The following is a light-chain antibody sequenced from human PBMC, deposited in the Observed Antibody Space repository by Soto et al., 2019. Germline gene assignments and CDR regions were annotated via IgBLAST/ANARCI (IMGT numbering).Light chain of an antibody. CDR3: QSYDSSLTNAV. J-gene: IGLJ2*01. CDR2: GNN. Sequence: QSALTQPASVSGSPGQSITISCTGTNNDVGGHMYVSWYQHQAGKVPKLIIYGNNNRPSGVPDRFSGSKSGTSVSLAITGLRGEDEADYHCQSYDSSLTNAVFGGGTKLTVL. CDR1: NNDVGGHMY. V-gene: IGLV2-14*03.